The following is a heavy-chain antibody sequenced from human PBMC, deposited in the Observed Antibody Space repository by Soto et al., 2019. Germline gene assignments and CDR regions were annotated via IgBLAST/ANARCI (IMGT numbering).Heavy chain of an antibody. CDR3: ARDNPTAAPHHYFDY. V-gene: IGHV4-4*02. CDR2: IYHSGST. CDR1: GGSISSSNW. D-gene: IGHD5-18*01. J-gene: IGHJ4*02. Sequence: QVQLQESGPGLVKPSGTLSLTCAVSGGSISSSNWWSWVRQPPGKGLEWIGEIYHSGSTNYNPSLKRRVTLSVDKSKNQFSLKLSSVTAADTAVYYCARDNPTAAPHHYFDYWGQGTLVTVSS.